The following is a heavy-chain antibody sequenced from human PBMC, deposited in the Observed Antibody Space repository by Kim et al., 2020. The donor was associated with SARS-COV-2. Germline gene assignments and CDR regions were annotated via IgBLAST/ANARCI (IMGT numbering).Heavy chain of an antibody. J-gene: IGHJ4*02. CDR1: GFTFSNYD. V-gene: IGHV3-23*01. D-gene: IGHD6-13*01. Sequence: GGSLRLSCAASGFTFSNYDMSWVRQAPGKGLEWVSGISDTGDKTYYADSVKGRFTISRDNSKNTLYLQMNSLRAEDRALYYCAGTWGSSWYYFDYWGQGTLVTVSS. CDR2: ISDTGDKT. CDR3: AGTWGSSWYYFDY.